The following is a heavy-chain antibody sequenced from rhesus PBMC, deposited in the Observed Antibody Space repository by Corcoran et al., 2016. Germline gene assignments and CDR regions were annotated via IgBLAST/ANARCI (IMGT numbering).Heavy chain of an antibody. CDR3: ARSRLYNSLDV. D-gene: IGHD4-17*01. CDR2: VNGTGFIV. J-gene: IGHJ5-2*02. V-gene: IGHV4-80*01. Sequence: QVQLQESGPGLVKPSETLSLTCAVSGTSITVDWWSWIRQPPGKGLDWIGGVNGTGFIVSYSPSLKGRATISNDASKNQFSLRLTSMTAADTAIYYCARSRLYNSLDVWGRGVLVTVSS. CDR1: GTSITVDW.